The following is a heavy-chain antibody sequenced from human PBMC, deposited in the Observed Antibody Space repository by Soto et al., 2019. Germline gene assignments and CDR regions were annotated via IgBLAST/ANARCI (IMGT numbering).Heavy chain of an antibody. CDR1: GFTLSSYW. V-gene: IGHV3-74*01. CDR3: ASWASNKDAFDI. J-gene: IGHJ3*02. D-gene: IGHD3-16*01. Sequence: EVQLVESGGGLVQPGGSLRLSCAASGFTLSSYWMHWVRQAPGKGLVWVSRINSDGSSTSYADSVKGRFTISRDNAKNTLYLQMNSLRAEDTAVYYCASWASNKDAFDIWGQGTMVTVSS. CDR2: INSDGSST.